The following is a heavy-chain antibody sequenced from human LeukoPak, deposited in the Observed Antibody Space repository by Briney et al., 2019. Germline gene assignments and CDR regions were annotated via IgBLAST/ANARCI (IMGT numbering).Heavy chain of an antibody. CDR1: GFTFSSYS. V-gene: IGHV3-21*01. CDR2: ISISSSYI. CDR3: ARARGLDYYFDY. J-gene: IGHJ4*02. Sequence: GGSLRLSCAASGFTFSSYSMNWVRQAPGKGLEWVSSISISSSYIYYADSVKGRFTISRDNAKNSLYLQMNSLRAEDTAVYYCARARGLDYYFDYWGQGTLVTVSS. D-gene: IGHD3/OR15-3a*01.